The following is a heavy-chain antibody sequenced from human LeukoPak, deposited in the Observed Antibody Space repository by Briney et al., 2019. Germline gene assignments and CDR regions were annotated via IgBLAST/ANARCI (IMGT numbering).Heavy chain of an antibody. V-gene: IGHV3-48*04. Sequence: GESLRLSCAASGFTFSSYTVNWVRQAPGKGLEWVSYITGSSSTIYYADSVKGRFTISRDNAKNSLYLQMSSLRAEDTAVYYCARDRDYGLDYWGQGTLVTVSS. CDR3: ARDRDYGLDY. J-gene: IGHJ4*02. CDR1: GFTFSSYT. D-gene: IGHD4/OR15-4a*01. CDR2: ITGSSSTI.